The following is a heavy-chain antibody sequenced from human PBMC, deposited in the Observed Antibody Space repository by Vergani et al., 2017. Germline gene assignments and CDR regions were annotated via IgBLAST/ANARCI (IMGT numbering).Heavy chain of an antibody. D-gene: IGHD6-13*01. Sequence: QVQLVQSGAEVKKPGSSVKVSCKASGGTFSSYAISWVRQALGQGLDWMGGIIPIFVTANYAQKFQGRVTITADESTSTAYMELSSLRSEDTAVYYCARGGFLYSSSWQLFDYWGQGTLVTVSS. V-gene: IGHV1-69*01. CDR2: IIPIFVTA. J-gene: IGHJ4*02. CDR3: ARGGFLYSSSWQLFDY. CDR1: GGTFSSYA.